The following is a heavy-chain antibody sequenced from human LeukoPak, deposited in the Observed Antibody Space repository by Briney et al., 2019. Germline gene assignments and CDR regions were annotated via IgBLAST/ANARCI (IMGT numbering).Heavy chain of an antibody. D-gene: IGHD6-19*01. V-gene: IGHV1-69*13. Sequence: SVTVSCKASGGTFSSYAISWVRQAPGQGLEWMGGIIPIFDTGNYAQKFQGRVTITADESTSTAYMELSSLRSEDTAVYYCARYAPTFRYGSSGWYAGDYWGQGTLVTVSS. CDR1: GGTFSSYA. CDR3: ARYAPTFRYGSSGWYAGDY. J-gene: IGHJ4*02. CDR2: IIPIFDTG.